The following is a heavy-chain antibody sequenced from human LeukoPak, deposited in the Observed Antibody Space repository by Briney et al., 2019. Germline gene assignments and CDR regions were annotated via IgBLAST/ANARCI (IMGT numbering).Heavy chain of an antibody. CDR1: GYRFISNY. V-gene: IGHV1-2*02. CDR2: MHPGNGNT. J-gene: IGHJ4*02. Sequence: ASVKVSCKASGYRFISNYIQWVRQAPGLGPEWVGWMHPGNGNTRYAEKFQGRVTMTRDTSINTAYLDLNSLRSDDTAVYYCAREGSYCVGGDCYSFDFLGQGTLITVSS. D-gene: IGHD2-21*02. CDR3: AREGSYCVGGDCYSFDF.